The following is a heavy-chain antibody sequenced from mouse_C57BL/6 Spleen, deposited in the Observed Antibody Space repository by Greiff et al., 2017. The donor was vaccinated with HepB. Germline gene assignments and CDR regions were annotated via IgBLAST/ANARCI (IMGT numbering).Heavy chain of an antibody. J-gene: IGHJ2*01. CDR2: IDPANGNT. D-gene: IGHD3-2*02. V-gene: IGHV14-3*01. Sequence: EVQLQQSVAELVRPGASAKLSCTASGFNIKNTYMNWVKQRPEKGLEWIGRIDPANGNTKYAPNFQGKATLTADTSSTTAYMQHSSLTSEAPAIYYFARAQCPCSTVVFDYWGQGTTLTVSS. CDR3: ARAQCPCSTVVFDY. CDR1: GFNIKNTY.